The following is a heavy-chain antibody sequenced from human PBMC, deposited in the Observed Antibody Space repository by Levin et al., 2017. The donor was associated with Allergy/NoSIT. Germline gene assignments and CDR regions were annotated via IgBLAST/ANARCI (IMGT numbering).Heavy chain of an antibody. CDR1: GGSISSYY. Sequence: SQTLSLTCSVSGGSISSYYWSWIRQPPGKGLEWIGYIYYSGSTNYNPSLKSRVTISLDTSKNQFSLKMTSMTAADTAVYYCATFKGSYRPLDYWGQGTLVTVSS. CDR3: ATFKGSYRPLDY. D-gene: IGHD1-26*01. J-gene: IGHJ4*02. CDR2: IYYSGST. V-gene: IGHV4-59*01.